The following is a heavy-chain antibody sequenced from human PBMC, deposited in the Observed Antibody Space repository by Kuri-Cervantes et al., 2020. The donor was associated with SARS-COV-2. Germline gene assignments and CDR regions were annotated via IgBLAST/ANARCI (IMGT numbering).Heavy chain of an antibody. CDR3: ARDDPWESVTMIVIDRGRPGAFDI. V-gene: IGHV3-48*01. Sequence: GGSLRLSCAASGFTFSSYSMNWVRQAPGKGLEWVSYISSSSSTIYYADSVKGRFTISGDNAKNSLYLQMNSLRAEDTAVYYCARDDPWESVTMIVIDRGRPGAFDIWGQGTMVTVSS. CDR1: GFTFSSYS. J-gene: IGHJ3*02. D-gene: IGHD3-22*01. CDR2: ISSSSSTI.